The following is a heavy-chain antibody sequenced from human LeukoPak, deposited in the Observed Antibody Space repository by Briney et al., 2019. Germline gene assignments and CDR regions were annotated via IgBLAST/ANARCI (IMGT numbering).Heavy chain of an antibody. CDR2: ISGSGGTT. J-gene: IGHJ3*02. CDR3: ARAPMSYDSSGFGGAFDI. D-gene: IGHD3-22*01. V-gene: IGHV3-23*01. CDR1: GFTFSSYA. Sequence: GGSLRLSCAASGFTFSSYAMSWVRQAPGKGLEWVSAISGSGGTTYYADSVKGRFTISRDNSKNTMYLQMNSLRAEDTAMYYCARAPMSYDSSGFGGAFDIWGQGTMVTVSS.